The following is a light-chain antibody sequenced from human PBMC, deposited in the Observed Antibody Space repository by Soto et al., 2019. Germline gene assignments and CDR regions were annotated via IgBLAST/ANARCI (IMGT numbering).Light chain of an antibody. Sequence: DIQMTPSPSSLSASVRDRVTITCRASQSISSYLNWNQQKPGKAPKLLIYVAYSLQSGVPSRFNGSGSGTEFTLTINSLQSEDFAVYYCQQYNNWPPTFGQGTRLEIK. J-gene: IGKJ5*01. CDR2: VAY. V-gene: IGKV1-39*01. CDR3: QQYNNWPPT. CDR1: QSISSY.